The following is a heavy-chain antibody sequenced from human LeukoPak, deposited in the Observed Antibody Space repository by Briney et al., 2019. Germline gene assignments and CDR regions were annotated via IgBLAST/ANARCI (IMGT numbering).Heavy chain of an antibody. D-gene: IGHD6-13*01. J-gene: IGHJ4*02. V-gene: IGHV1-69*04. CDR3: ARVDPYSSSDY. CDR2: IIPILGIA. CDR1: GGTFSSYA. Sequence: ASVEVSCKASGGTFSSYAISWVRQAPGQGLEWMGRIIPILGIANYAQKFQGRVTITADKSTSTAYMELSSLRSEDTAVYYCARVDPYSSSDYWGQGTLVTISS.